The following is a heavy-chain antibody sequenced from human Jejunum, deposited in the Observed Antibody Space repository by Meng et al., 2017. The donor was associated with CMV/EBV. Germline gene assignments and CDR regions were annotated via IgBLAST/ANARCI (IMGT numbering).Heavy chain of an antibody. Sequence: VQVEEHGIALKKLGAASNVSCNASGYTFKNYTITCVPQAHGLGLEWIRLFSDNTETTTYTQGLTGRFVFSLDTYVSTAYLQISSLKAEDTAVYYCASGGNFDPWGQGTLVTVSS. D-gene: IGHD1-1*01. CDR3: ASGGNFDP. CDR2: FSDNTETT. V-gene: IGHV7-4-1*02. J-gene: IGHJ5*02. CDR1: GYTFKNYT.